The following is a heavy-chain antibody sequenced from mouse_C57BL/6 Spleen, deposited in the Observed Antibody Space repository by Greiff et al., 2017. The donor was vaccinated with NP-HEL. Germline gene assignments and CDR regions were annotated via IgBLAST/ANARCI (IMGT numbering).Heavy chain of an antibody. CDR2: INYDGSST. CDR1: GFTFSDYY. CDR3: AREETGTLAY. J-gene: IGHJ3*01. D-gene: IGHD4-1*01. Sequence: EVQGVESGGGLVQPGSSMKLSCTASGFTFSDYYMAWVRQVPGKGLEWVANINYDGSSTYYLDSLTSRFIISRDNAKIILYLQMSSLTAEDTATYYCAREETGTLAYWGKGTLVTVSA. V-gene: IGHV5-16*01.